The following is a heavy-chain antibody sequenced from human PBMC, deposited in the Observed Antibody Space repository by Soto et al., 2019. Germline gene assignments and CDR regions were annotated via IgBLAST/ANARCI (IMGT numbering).Heavy chain of an antibody. CDR3: ARPIVVVPAAADYYYGMDV. CDR1: GGTFSSYA. J-gene: IGHJ6*02. Sequence: QVQLVQCGAEVKKPGSSVKVSCKASGGTFSSYAISWVRQAPGQGLEWMGGIIPIFGTANYAQKLQGRVTITADDSTSTAYMELSSVRSEDTAVYYCARPIVVVPAAADYYYGMDVWGQGTTVTVSS. V-gene: IGHV1-69*01. D-gene: IGHD2-2*01. CDR2: IIPIFGTA.